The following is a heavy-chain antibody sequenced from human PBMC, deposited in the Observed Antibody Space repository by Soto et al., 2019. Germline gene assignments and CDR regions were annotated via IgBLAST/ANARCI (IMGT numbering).Heavy chain of an antibody. CDR3: ASDGAGILTGLNLPPMYYGMDV. D-gene: IGHD3-9*01. Sequence: EVQLVESGGGLVKPGGSLRLSCAASGFTFSSYSMNWVRQAPGKGLEWVSSISSSSSYIYYADSVKGRFTISRDNAKHSLYLQMNSLRAEDTAVYYCASDGAGILTGLNLPPMYYGMDVWGQGTTVTVSS. CDR1: GFTFSSYS. V-gene: IGHV3-21*01. J-gene: IGHJ6*02. CDR2: ISSSSSYI.